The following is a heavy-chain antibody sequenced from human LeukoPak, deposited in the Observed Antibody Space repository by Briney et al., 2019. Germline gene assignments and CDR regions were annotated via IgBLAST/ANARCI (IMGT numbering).Heavy chain of an antibody. CDR1: GFSFSSYG. V-gene: IGHV3-33*01. D-gene: IGHD2/OR15-2a*01. Sequence: GGSLRLSCAASGFSFSSYGMHWVRQAPGKGLEWVAVIWFDGSKEYYGDSVKGRFSVSRDNSKNMLFLQMNGLRVDDTAVYYCAGGPSHYYYFDYWGQGTLVTVSS. CDR3: AGGPSHYYYFDY. CDR2: IWFDGSKE. J-gene: IGHJ4*02.